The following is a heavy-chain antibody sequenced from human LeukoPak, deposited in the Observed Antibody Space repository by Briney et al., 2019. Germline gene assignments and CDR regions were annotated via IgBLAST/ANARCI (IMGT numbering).Heavy chain of an antibody. CDR3: TRLYDYGDYAAY. CDR2: IRSKAYGGTT. CDR1: GFTFGDYA. D-gene: IGHD4-17*01. J-gene: IGHJ4*02. Sequence: PGGSLRLSCTASGFTFGDYAMSWFRQAPGKGLEWVGSIRSKAYGGTTEYAASVKGRFTISRDDSKSIAYLQMNSLKTEDTAVYYCTRLYDYGDYAAYWGQGTLVTVSS. V-gene: IGHV3-49*03.